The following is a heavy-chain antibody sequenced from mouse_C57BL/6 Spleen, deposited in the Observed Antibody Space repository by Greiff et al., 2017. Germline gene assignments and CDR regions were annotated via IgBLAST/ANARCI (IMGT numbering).Heavy chain of an antibody. D-gene: IGHD2-4*01. V-gene: IGHV7-3*01. CDR1: GFTFTDYY. Sequence: EVQRVESGGGLVQPGGSLSLSCAASGFTFTDYYMSWVRPPPGKALEWLGFIRNKATGYTPESSASVQGRFTISREHSQSILYLQLNALRAEDSATYYCARYPLYYDYDTEYFDVWGTGTTVTVSS. CDR2: IRNKATGYTP. J-gene: IGHJ1*03. CDR3: ARYPLYYDYDTEYFDV.